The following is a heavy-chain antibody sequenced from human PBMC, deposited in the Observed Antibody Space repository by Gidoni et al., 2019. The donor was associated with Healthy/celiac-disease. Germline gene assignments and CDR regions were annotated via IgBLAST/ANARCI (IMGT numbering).Heavy chain of an antibody. CDR3: ARDPLRFLEWLPNYYYGMDV. CDR2: ISSSSSTI. V-gene: IGHV3-48*01. D-gene: IGHD3-3*01. Sequence: EVQLVESGGGLVQPGGSLRLSCAVAGFTFSSYSMNWVRQAPGKGLEWVSYISSSSSTIYYADSVKGRFTISRDNAKNSLYLQMNSLRAEDTAVYYCARDPLRFLEWLPNYYYGMDVWGQGTTDTVSS. J-gene: IGHJ6*02. CDR1: GFTFSSYS.